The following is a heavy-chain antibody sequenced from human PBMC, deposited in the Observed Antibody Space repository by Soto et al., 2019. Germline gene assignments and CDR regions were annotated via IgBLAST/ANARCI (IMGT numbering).Heavy chain of an antibody. D-gene: IGHD1-20*01. J-gene: IGHJ6*02. CDR3: ARDLGISGTTSLPDV. CDR2: ISSSSSYT. CDR1: GFTFSDYY. V-gene: IGHV3-11*05. Sequence: GGSLRLSCATSGFTFSDYYMSWIRQAPGKGLEWLSYISSSSSYTKYADSVEGRFTISRDNAKNSLYLQMTSLRAEDTAKYYCARDLGISGTTSLPDVWGQGTTVTVSS.